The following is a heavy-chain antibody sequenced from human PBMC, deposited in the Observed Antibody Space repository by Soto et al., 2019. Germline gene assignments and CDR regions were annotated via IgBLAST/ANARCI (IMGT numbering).Heavy chain of an antibody. CDR1: GFAVSSKY. Sequence: EVQLVESGGGLIQPGGSLRLSCAASGFAVSSKYMTWVRQAPGKGLEWVPVIYGGGTTYYADSVKGRFTISRDTSKNTLYTQMNSLWAGDTAVYYCVQATGWPGFDFWGQGTLVTVSS. CDR3: VQATGWPGFDF. D-gene: IGHD6-19*01. CDR2: IYGGGTT. J-gene: IGHJ4*02. V-gene: IGHV3-53*01.